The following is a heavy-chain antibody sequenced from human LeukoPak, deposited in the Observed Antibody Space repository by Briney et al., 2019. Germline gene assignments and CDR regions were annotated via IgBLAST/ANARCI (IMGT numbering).Heavy chain of an antibody. J-gene: IGHJ4*02. Sequence: GASVKVSCKASGYTFTSYAMNWVRQAPGQGLEWMEWINTNTGNPTYAQGFTGRFVFSLDTSVSTAYLQISSLRAEDTAVYYCARRLAVAHIDYWGQGTLVTVSS. CDR2: INTNTGNP. CDR1: GYTFTSYA. CDR3: ARRLAVAHIDY. D-gene: IGHD6-19*01. V-gene: IGHV7-4-1*02.